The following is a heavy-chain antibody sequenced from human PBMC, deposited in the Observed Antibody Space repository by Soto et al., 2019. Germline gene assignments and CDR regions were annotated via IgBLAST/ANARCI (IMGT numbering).Heavy chain of an antibody. CDR1: GFTLSDYA. CDR2: ISGSGDST. J-gene: IGHJ6*02. Sequence: EVQVLESGGGFVQPGGSLRLSCAASGFTLSDYAMTWVRQGPGKGLEWVSAISGSGDSTYYTDSVKGRFTISRDNSXXTXXLEMSGLRAEDPAVYYCAKDFLQAGGQDYYYGMDVWGQGTTVTVSS. V-gene: IGHV3-23*01. D-gene: IGHD3-16*01. CDR3: AKDFLQAGGQDYYYGMDV.